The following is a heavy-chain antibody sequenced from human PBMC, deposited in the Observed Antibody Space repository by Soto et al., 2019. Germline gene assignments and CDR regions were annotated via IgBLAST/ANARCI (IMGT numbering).Heavy chain of an antibody. CDR1: GYTFTGYY. CDR2: INPNSGGT. Sequence: GASVKVSCKASGYTFTGYYMHWVRQAPGQGLEWMGWINPNSGGTNYAQKFQGWVTMTRDTSISTAYMELSRLRSDDTAVYYCARTCGGDCPSHGMDVWGQGTTVPSP. CDR3: ARTCGGDCPSHGMDV. D-gene: IGHD2-21*02. J-gene: IGHJ6*02. V-gene: IGHV1-2*04.